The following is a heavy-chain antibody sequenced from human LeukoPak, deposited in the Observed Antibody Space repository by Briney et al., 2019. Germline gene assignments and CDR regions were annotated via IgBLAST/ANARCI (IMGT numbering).Heavy chain of an antibody. Sequence: GGSLRLSCAASGFTFSRYSMNWVRQAPGKGLEWVSSISPDARYVYYADSLKGRFTVSRDNAKNSLYLQMNSLAVEDTAVYYCTTPAAGPRAEYSQYWGQGTLVTVSP. CDR1: GFTFSRYS. D-gene: IGHD6-13*01. CDR2: ISPDARYV. J-gene: IGHJ1*01. CDR3: TTPAAGPRAEYSQY. V-gene: IGHV3-21*01.